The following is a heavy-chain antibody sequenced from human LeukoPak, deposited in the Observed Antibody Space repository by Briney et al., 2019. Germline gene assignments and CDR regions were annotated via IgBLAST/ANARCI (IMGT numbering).Heavy chain of an antibody. V-gene: IGHV4-31*03. J-gene: IGHJ5*02. Sequence: SQTLFLTCTVSGGSISSGGYYWSWIRQHPGKGLEWIGYIYYSGSTYYNPSLKSRVTISVDTSKNQFSLKLSSVTAADTAVYYCARDSASNWFDPWGQGTLVTVSS. CDR1: GGSISSGGYY. CDR2: IYYSGST. CDR3: ARDSASNWFDP.